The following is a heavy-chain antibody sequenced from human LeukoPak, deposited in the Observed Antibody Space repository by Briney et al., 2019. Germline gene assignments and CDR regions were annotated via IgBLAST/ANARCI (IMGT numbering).Heavy chain of an antibody. CDR3: ARGRESGRWDYFGY. D-gene: IGHD3-10*01. V-gene: IGHV3-30*04. J-gene: IGHJ4*02. CDR1: GFTFSSYP. Sequence: PGRSLRLSCAASGFTFSSYPMHWVRQAPGKGLEWVAVTSFDGSNKYYADAVKGRFTFSRDNSKNTLYLQMNSLRAEDTAVYYCARGRESGRWDYFGYWGQGTLVTVSS. CDR2: TSFDGSNK.